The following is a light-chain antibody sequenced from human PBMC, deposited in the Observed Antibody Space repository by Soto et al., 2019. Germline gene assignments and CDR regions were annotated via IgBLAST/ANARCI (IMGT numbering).Light chain of an antibody. CDR1: SGSVSTSYY. Sequence: QTVVTQEPSFSVSPGGTVTLTCGLSSGSVSTSYYPSWYQQTPGQAPRTLIYSTNTRSSGVPDRFSGSILGNKAALTITGAQADDESDYSCVLFMGSGNNYVFGTGTKVTVL. V-gene: IGLV8-61*01. J-gene: IGLJ1*01. CDR3: VLFMGSGNNYV. CDR2: STN.